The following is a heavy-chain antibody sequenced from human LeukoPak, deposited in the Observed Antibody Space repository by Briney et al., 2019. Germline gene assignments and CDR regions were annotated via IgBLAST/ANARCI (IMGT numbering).Heavy chain of an antibody. J-gene: IGHJ4*02. CDR3: AKVMRVYYDYVWGSSYYFDY. CDR2: ISGSGGST. D-gene: IGHD3-16*01. V-gene: IGHV3-23*01. CDR1: GFTFSSYA. Sequence: GASLRLSCAASGFTFSSYAMSWVRQAPGKGLEWVSAISGSGGSTYYADSVKGRFTISRDNSKNTLYLQMNSLRAEDTAVYYCAKVMRVYYDYVWGSSYYFDYWGQETLVTVSS.